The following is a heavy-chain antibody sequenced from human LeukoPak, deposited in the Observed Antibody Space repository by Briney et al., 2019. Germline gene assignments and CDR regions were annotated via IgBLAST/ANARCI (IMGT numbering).Heavy chain of an antibody. CDR1: GGSISSSSYY. V-gene: IGHV4-39*07. Sequence: SGPGLVKPSETLSLTCTVSGGSISSSSYYWGWIRQPPGKGLEWIGSIYYSGSTYYNPSLKSRVTISVDTSKNQFSLKLSSVTAADTAVYYCARAPITGTLFDYWGQGTLVTVSS. D-gene: IGHD1-7*01. CDR3: ARAPITGTLFDY. CDR2: IYYSGST. J-gene: IGHJ4*02.